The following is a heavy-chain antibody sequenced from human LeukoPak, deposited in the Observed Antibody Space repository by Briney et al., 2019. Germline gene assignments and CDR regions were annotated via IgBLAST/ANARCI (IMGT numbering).Heavy chain of an antibody. CDR2: IYYSGST. V-gene: IGHV4-39*01. CDR1: GGSISSSSYY. Sequence: SETLSLTCTVSGGSISSSSYYWGWIRQPPGKGLEWIGSIYYSGSTYYNPSLKSRVTISVDTSKNQFSLKLSSVTAADTAVYYCARRPGYGDYVHPFDYWGQGTLVTVSS. D-gene: IGHD4-17*01. J-gene: IGHJ4*02. CDR3: ARRPGYGDYVHPFDY.